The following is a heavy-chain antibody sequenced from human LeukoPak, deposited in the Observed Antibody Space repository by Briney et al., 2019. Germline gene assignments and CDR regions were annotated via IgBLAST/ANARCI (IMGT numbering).Heavy chain of an antibody. D-gene: IGHD6-6*01. Sequence: GGSLRLSCAASGFTVSSYYMNWVRQAPGKGLQWASILYSDGATYYADSVKGRFTISRDNSRSTLYLQMNSLRAEDTAVYYCAKGSIAHQYYFDYWGQGTLVTVSS. V-gene: IGHV3-66*01. CDR3: AKGSIAHQYYFDY. J-gene: IGHJ4*02. CDR2: LYSDGAT. CDR1: GFTVSSYY.